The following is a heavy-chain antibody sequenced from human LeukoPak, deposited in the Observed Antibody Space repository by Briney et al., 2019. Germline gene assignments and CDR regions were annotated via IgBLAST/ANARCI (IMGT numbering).Heavy chain of an antibody. CDR3: ARDETGFDWLFNYYYYMDV. D-gene: IGHD3-9*01. Sequence: NAGGSLRLSCAASGFTFSDYYMSWIRQAPGKGLECVSYISSSGNTTYHADSVKGRFTISRDNAKNSLYLQMNSLRAEDTAVYYCARDETGFDWLFNYYYYMDVWGKGTTVTISS. J-gene: IGHJ6*03. CDR2: ISSSGNTT. CDR1: GFTFSDYY. V-gene: IGHV3-11*04.